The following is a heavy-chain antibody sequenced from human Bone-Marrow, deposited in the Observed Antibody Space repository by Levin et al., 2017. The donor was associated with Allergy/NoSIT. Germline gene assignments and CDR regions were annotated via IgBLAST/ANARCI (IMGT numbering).Heavy chain of an antibody. D-gene: IGHD3-9*01. CDR1: GFAFINYA. J-gene: IGHJ4*02. CDR2: ISYDGVNI. Sequence: GGSLRLSCEASGFAFINYAMHWVRQAPGKGLEWVAVISYDGVNIYYTDSVKGRFTISRDNSKNTLFLQMNSLRTEDTAVYYCTTLVRRGSYFYDILTGGSDYWGQGTMVTVSS. V-gene: IGHV3-30-3*01. CDR3: TTLVRRGSYFYDILTGGSDY.